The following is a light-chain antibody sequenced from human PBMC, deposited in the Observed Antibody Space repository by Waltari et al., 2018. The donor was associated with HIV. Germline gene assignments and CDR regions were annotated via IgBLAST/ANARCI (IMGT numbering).Light chain of an antibody. CDR1: QSILSTAGNRHY. Sequence: DVVVTQSPDSLAVSLGERATINCKSSQSILSTAGNRHYLAWYQQRPGQAPNLLIYWASTRESGVPDRFSGSGSGTDFTLTINSLQAEDVAVYYCQQYYDTPYTFGQGTKLDI. CDR2: WAS. V-gene: IGKV4-1*01. J-gene: IGKJ2*01. CDR3: QQYYDTPYT.